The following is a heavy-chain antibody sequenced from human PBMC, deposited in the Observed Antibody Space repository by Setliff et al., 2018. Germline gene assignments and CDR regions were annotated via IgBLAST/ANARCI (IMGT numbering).Heavy chain of an antibody. Sequence: ASVKVSCKASDYAFVSYGLSWMRQAPGQGLEWLGWTSAYTGKADYAHNFQDRLTMTTDTSTNTAYMELRSLTSDDTAVYYCARGNPAERYEYWGQGTLVTVSS. CDR3: ARGNPAERYEY. J-gene: IGHJ1*01. V-gene: IGHV1-18*01. D-gene: IGHD5-12*01. CDR1: DYAFVSYG. CDR2: TSAYTGKA.